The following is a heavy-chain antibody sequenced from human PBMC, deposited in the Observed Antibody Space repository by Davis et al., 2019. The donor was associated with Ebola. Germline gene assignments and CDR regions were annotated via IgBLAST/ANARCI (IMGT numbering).Heavy chain of an antibody. Sequence: SETLSLTCTVSGGSVSSGSYYWSWIRQPPGKGLEWIGYIYYSGSTNYNPSLKSRVTISVDTSKNQFSLKLSSVTAADTAVYYCARSALPPYYYGMDVWGQGTTVTVSS. J-gene: IGHJ6*02. CDR3: ARSALPPYYYGMDV. V-gene: IGHV4-61*01. CDR2: IYYSGST. CDR1: GGSVSSGSYY.